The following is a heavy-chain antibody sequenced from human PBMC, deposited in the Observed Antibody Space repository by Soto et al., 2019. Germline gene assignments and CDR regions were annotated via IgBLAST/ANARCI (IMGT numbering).Heavy chain of an antibody. CDR1: GYSFTSNW. V-gene: IGHV5-51*01. Sequence: GESLKISCKGSGYSFTSNWIAWVRQMPGKGLEWMGIIYPGDSDTRYSPSFQGQVIISADKSISTAYLQWSSLKASDSAMYYCARPGITFGYAFHIWGQGTMVTVSS. CDR3: ARPGITFGYAFHI. J-gene: IGHJ3*02. D-gene: IGHD3-16*01. CDR2: IYPGDSDT.